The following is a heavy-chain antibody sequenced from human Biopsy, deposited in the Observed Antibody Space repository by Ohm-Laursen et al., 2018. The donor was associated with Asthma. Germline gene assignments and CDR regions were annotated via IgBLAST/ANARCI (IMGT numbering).Heavy chain of an antibody. CDR3: ARQPIAEPGTTFYYYYGMDV. D-gene: IGHD6-13*01. V-gene: IGHV3-7*03. CDR1: GFTFGDYW. CDR2: IKHDGTEK. J-gene: IGHJ6*02. Sequence: SLRLSCTASGFTFGDYWMSWVRQVPGKGLEWVANIKHDGTEKNHVDSLKGRFTTSRDSSKNTLFLQMDSLRAEDTAVYYCARQPIAEPGTTFYYYYGMDVWGQGTTVTVSS.